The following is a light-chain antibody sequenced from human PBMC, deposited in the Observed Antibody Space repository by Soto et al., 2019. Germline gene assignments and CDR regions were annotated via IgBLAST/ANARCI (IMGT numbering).Light chain of an antibody. V-gene: IGLV1-40*01. CDR2: INN. CDR3: HSYDTSLSGSV. Sequence: QSVLTQPPSVSGAPGQRVTISCTGSSSNIGAGYDVHWYQQRPGTAPKLLIYINNNRPSGVPDRFSGSKSGTSASLANTGLQAEDEADYYCHSYDTSLSGSVIGGGTKVTVL. CDR1: SSNIGAGYD. J-gene: IGLJ3*02.